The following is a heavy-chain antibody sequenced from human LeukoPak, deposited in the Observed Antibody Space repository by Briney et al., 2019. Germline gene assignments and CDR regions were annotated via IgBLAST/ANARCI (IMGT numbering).Heavy chain of an antibody. J-gene: IGHJ4*02. CDR1: GFTFSSYA. D-gene: IGHD5-12*01. V-gene: IGHV3-30*04. Sequence: GGSLRLSCAASGFTFSSYAMHWVRQAPGKGLEWVAVISYDGSNKYYTDSVEGRFTISRDNAKNSQYLQMNSLRAEDTAVYYCARDPWTNSDYDGFDYWGQGTLVTVSS. CDR3: ARDPWTNSDYDGFDY. CDR2: ISYDGSNK.